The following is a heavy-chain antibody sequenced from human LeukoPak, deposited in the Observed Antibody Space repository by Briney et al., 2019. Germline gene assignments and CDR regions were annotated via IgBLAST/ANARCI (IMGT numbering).Heavy chain of an antibody. J-gene: IGHJ5*02. V-gene: IGHV1-2*02. D-gene: IGHD4-17*01. CDR1: GYTFTGYY. CDR2: INPNSGGT. CDR3: ATMTTVTTGMRNWFDP. Sequence: ASVKVSCKASGYTFTGYYMHWVRQPPGQGLEWMGWINPNSGGTNYAQKFQGRVTMTRDTSISTAYMELSRLTSDDTAVYYCATMTTVTTGMRNWFDPWGQGTLVTVSS.